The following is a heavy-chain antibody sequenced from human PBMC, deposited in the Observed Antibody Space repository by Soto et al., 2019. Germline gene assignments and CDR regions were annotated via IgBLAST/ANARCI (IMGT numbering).Heavy chain of an antibody. J-gene: IGHJ4*02. CDR1: GGSISSSSYY. V-gene: IGHV4-39*01. Sequence: AETLSLTCTVSGGSISSSSYYWGWIRQPPGKGLEWIGSIYYSGSTYYNPSLKSRVTISVDTSKNQFSLKLSSVTAADTAVYYCARRGGYSYGPPSDYFDYWGKGTLVTVSS. D-gene: IGHD5-18*01. CDR3: ARRGGYSYGPPSDYFDY. CDR2: IYYSGST.